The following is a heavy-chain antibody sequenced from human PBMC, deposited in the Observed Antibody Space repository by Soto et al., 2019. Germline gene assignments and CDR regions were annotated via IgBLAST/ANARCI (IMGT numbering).Heavy chain of an antibody. CDR3: ARLAYYRDSDTYYYGGFDS. J-gene: IGHJ4*02. CDR1: GCGFNTHT. V-gene: IGHV3-21*01. CDR2: ISHSNSYI. Sequence: PGGSLRLSCAASGCGFNTHTMNWARQAPGKGLEWVASISHSNSYIYYADSVKGRFTISRDNAKNSVFLQMNSLRPEDTAVYYCARLAYYRDSDTYYYGGFDSWGQGTPVTVSS. D-gene: IGHD3-22*01.